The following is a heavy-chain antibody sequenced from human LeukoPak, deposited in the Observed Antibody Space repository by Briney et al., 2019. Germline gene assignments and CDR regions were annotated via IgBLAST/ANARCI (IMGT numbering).Heavy chain of an antibody. CDR1: NGSISSGYY. CDR2: IYHTGNT. Sequence: PSETLSLTCRVSNGSISSGYYWNWLRQHAGKGLEWIGYIYHTGNTYSSPSLNSRLTILVDKSKNQFSLRLTSLTAADTAVYFCARGAGPDFGKAYDQPRYWLFDLWGRGTLVTVSS. V-gene: IGHV4-31*03. J-gene: IGHJ2*01. D-gene: IGHD3-16*01. CDR3: ARGAGPDFGKAYDQPRYWLFDL.